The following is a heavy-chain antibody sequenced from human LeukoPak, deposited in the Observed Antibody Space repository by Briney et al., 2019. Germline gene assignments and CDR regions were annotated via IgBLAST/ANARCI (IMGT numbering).Heavy chain of an antibody. V-gene: IGHV4-34*01. Sequence: PSETLSLTCAVYGGSFSDYFWSWIRQPPGKGLEWIGEINHSGSTNYKPFLKSRVSISVDTSKNQFSLKLSSVTAADTAVYYCVGSSGSLHGMDVWGQGTTVTVSS. CDR2: INHSGST. CDR1: GGSFSDYF. CDR3: VGSSGSLHGMDV. J-gene: IGHJ6*02. D-gene: IGHD5-12*01.